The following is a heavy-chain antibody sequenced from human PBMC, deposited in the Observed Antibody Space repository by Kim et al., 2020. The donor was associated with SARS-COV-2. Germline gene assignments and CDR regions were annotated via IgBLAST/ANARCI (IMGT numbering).Heavy chain of an antibody. J-gene: IGHJ6*02. V-gene: IGHV3-7*01. D-gene: IGHD1-26*01. CDR3: VQPRIGIGCRMDV. CDR1: GFTFSNYW. CDR2: INQDGSEK. Sequence: GGSLRLSCAASGFTFSNYWMNWVRQAPGEGPEWVANINQDGSEKKYVDAVKGRFTISRDNAKNSLYLEMNSLRVDDTAVYYCVQPRIGIGCRMDVWGQGTTVTVAS.